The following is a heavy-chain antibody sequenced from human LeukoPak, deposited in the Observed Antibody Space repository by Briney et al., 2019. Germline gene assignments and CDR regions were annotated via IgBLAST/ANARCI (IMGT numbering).Heavy chain of an antibody. CDR1: GFTFSSYA. V-gene: IGHV3-30-3*01. J-gene: IGHJ4*02. D-gene: IGHD2-2*01. CDR3: ARDRSTKYSCDY. CDR2: ISYDGSIK. Sequence: AGGSLRLSCAASGFTFSSYAMNWVRQAPGKGLEWVAFISYDGSIKYYAGSVKGRFTISRDNSKNTLYLQMSSLRTEDTAVYYCARDRSTKYSCDYWGQGTLVSVSS.